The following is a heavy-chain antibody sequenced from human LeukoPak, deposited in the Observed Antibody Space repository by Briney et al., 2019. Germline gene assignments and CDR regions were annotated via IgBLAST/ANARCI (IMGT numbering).Heavy chain of an antibody. CDR3: ARGEYDILTGYYNYFDY. V-gene: IGHV1-46*01. D-gene: IGHD3-9*01. CDR1: GYTFTSYY. Sequence: ASVKVSCKASGYTFTSYYMHWVRQAPGQGLEWMGIINPSGGSTSYAQKFQGRVTMTRDPSTSTVYMELSSLRPEDTAVYYCARGEYDILTGYYNYFDYWGQGTLVTVSS. J-gene: IGHJ4*02. CDR2: INPSGGST.